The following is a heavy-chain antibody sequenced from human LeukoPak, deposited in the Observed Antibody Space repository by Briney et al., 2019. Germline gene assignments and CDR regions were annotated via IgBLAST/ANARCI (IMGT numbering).Heavy chain of an antibody. CDR3: AKMATYYYDSSGYYYAGFGY. Sequence: GGSLRLSCAASGFTFSSYAMSWVRQAPGKGLEWVSAISGSGGSTYYADSVKGRFTISRDNSKNTLYLQMNSLRAEDTAVYYCAKMATYYYDSSGYYYAGFGYWGQGTLVTVSS. J-gene: IGHJ4*02. CDR2: ISGSGGST. D-gene: IGHD3-22*01. V-gene: IGHV3-23*01. CDR1: GFTFSSYA.